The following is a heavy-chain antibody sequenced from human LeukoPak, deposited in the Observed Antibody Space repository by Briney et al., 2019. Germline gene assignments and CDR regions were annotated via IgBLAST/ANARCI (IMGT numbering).Heavy chain of an antibody. Sequence: GASVKVSCKASGYTFTSYDINWVRQATGQGLEWMGWMNPNSGNTGYAQKFQGRVTMTRNTSISTAYMELSSLRSEDTAAYYCARGYVGATEYWFDPWGQGTLVTVSS. CDR2: MNPNSGNT. J-gene: IGHJ5*02. CDR1: GYTFTSYD. V-gene: IGHV1-8*01. CDR3: ARGYVGATEYWFDP. D-gene: IGHD1-26*01.